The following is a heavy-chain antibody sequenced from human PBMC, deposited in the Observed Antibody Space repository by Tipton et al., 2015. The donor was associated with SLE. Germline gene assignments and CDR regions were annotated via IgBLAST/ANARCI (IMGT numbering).Heavy chain of an antibody. CDR3: ARSKLGVRRLDY. CDR1: GFTFGDYA. D-gene: IGHD7-27*01. V-gene: IGHV4-34*01. J-gene: IGHJ4*02. CDR2: INHSGST. Sequence: QLVQSGGGLVQPGRSLRLSCTASGFTFGDYAMSWIRQPPGKGLEWIGEINHSGSTNYNPSLKSRVTISVDTSKNQFSLKLSSVTAADTAVYYCARSKLGVRRLDYWGQGTLVTVSS.